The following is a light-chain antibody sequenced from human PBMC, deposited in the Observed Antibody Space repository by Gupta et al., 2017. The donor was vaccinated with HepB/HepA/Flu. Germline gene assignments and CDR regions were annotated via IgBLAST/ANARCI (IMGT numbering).Light chain of an antibody. Sequence: SYALTPPPSLAVSPGPTARNTCAGHALPKQYAYWYQQKPGQAPSLVIYKDSERPSGTPARFSGASSGTTVTLTISGVQAEDEADYYCQAADSSGTSNVVFGGGTKLTVL. V-gene: IGLV3-25*03. CDR1: ALPKQY. CDR2: KDS. J-gene: IGLJ2*01. CDR3: QAADSSGTSNVV.